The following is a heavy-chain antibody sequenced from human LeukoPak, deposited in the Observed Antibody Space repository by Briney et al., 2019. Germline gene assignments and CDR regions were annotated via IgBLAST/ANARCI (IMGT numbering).Heavy chain of an antibody. V-gene: IGHV4-59*01. CDR1: GGFISSYY. CDR2: IYYSGST. D-gene: IGHD4-23*01. J-gene: IGHJ4*02. CDR3: ARYVYGGNAGTLDY. Sequence: SETLSLTCTVSGGFISSYYWSWIRQPPGKGLEWSGYIYYSGSTNYNPSLKSRVTISVDTSKNQFSLKLSSVTAADTAVYYCARYVYGGNAGTLDYWGQGTLVTVSS.